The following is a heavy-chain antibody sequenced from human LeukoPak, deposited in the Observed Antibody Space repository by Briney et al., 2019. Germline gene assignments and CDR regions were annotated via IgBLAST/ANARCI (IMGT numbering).Heavy chain of an antibody. Sequence: SETLSLTCAIYGGSFSGYYWSWIRQPPGKGLEWIGSIYYSGSSFDNPALKSRVTISVDTSKNQFSLKLSSVTAADTAVYYCARARVATVTTAWFDPWGQGTRVTVSS. V-gene: IGHV4-34*01. CDR3: ARARVATVTTAWFDP. J-gene: IGHJ5*02. D-gene: IGHD4-17*01. CDR2: IYYSGSS. CDR1: GGSFSGYY.